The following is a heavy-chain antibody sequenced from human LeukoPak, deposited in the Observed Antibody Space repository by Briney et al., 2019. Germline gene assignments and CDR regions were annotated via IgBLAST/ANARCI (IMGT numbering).Heavy chain of an antibody. V-gene: IGHV3-7*03. J-gene: IGHJ4*02. CDR3: AREKPFYDSSGYYYPIAFDY. CDR1: GFTFTTYW. D-gene: IGHD3-22*01. Sequence: GGSLRLSCAASGFTFTTYWMSWVRQAPGKGLEWVANIKQDGTEKYYVDSVKGRFTIARDNAKNSLYLQMNSLRAEDTALYYCAREKPFYDSSGYYYPIAFDYWGQGTLVTVSS. CDR2: IKQDGTEK.